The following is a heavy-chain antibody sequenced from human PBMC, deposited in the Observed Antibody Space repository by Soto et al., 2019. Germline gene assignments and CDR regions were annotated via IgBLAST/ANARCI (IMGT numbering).Heavy chain of an antibody. D-gene: IGHD2-2*01. J-gene: IGHJ4*02. V-gene: IGHV1-69*14. CDR2: IIPMFGTP. Sequence: QVQLVQSGAEVKNPGSSVKVSCKTSGDAFTSYAINWVRQAPGQGLELLGAIIPMFGTPPYTQMFQGRVTISADRSTSTAYMELSSLRSEDTAVYYCARGVPELYFDYWGQGTLVTVSS. CDR1: GDAFTSYA. CDR3: ARGVPELYFDY.